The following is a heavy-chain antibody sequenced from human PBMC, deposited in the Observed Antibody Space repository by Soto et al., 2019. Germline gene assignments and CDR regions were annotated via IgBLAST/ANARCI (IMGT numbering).Heavy chain of an antibody. Sequence: PSETLSLTCAVSGGSISSSNWWSWVRQPPGKGLEWIGEIYHSGSTNYNPSLKSRVTISVDKSKNQFSLKLSSVTAADTAVYYCARAHYDFWRRPWYYYGMDVWGQGTTVTVSS. D-gene: IGHD3-3*01. CDR3: ARAHYDFWRRPWYYYGMDV. J-gene: IGHJ6*02. CDR1: GGSISSSNW. CDR2: IYHSGST. V-gene: IGHV4-4*02.